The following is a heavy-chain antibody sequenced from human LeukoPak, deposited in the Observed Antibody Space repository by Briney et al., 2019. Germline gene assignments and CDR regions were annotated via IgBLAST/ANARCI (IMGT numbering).Heavy chain of an antibody. V-gene: IGHV3-7*01. CDR2: IKQDGSEK. CDR3: ARKYYYGSGSLNWFDP. Sequence: GGSLRLSCAASGFTFSSYWMSWVRQAPGKGLEWVAYIKQDGSEKYYVDSVKGRFTISRDNAKNSLYLQMNSLRAEDTAVYYCARKYYYGSGSLNWFDPWGQGTLVTVSS. D-gene: IGHD3-10*01. CDR1: GFTFSSYW. J-gene: IGHJ5*02.